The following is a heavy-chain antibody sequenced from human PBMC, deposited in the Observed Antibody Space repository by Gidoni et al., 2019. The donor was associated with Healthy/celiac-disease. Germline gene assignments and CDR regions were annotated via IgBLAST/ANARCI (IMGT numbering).Heavy chain of an antibody. CDR1: GFPFSSYA. Sequence: QVQLVESGGGVVQPGRSLRLSCAAPGFPFSSYAMHWVRQAPGKGLEWVAVISYDGSNKYYADSVKGRFTSSRDNSKNTLYLQMNSLRAEDTAVYYCARELITMVRGGFDYWGQGTLVTVSS. J-gene: IGHJ4*02. CDR3: ARELITMVRGGFDY. D-gene: IGHD3-10*01. CDR2: ISYDGSNK. V-gene: IGHV3-30*04.